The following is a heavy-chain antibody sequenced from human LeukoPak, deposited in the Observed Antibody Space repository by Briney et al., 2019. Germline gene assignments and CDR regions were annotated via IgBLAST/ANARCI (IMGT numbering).Heavy chain of an antibody. D-gene: IGHD3-10*01. CDR1: DFTVSSNY. J-gene: IGHJ4*02. CDR3: ARSSGSYYFDY. CDR2: IYSGGNI. Sequence: GGSLRLSCAASDFTVSSNYMNWVRQAPGKGLEWVSVIYSGGNIYYADSVKGRFTISRDNSKNTLYLQMNSLRAEDTAVYYCARSSGSYYFDYWGQGTLVTVSS. V-gene: IGHV3-53*01.